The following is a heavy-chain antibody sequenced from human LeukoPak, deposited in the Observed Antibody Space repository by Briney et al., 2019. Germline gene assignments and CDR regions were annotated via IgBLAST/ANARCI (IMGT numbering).Heavy chain of an antibody. CDR1: GFTFSSYS. J-gene: IGHJ4*02. Sequence: PGGSLRLSCAASGFTFSSYSMNWVRQAPGKGLEWVSSISSSSSYIYYADSVKGRFTISRDNAKSSLELQMNSLRAEDTAVYYCARGTLGNYGDYDFDYWGQGTLVTVSS. V-gene: IGHV3-21*01. D-gene: IGHD4-17*01. CDR2: ISSSSSYI. CDR3: ARGTLGNYGDYDFDY.